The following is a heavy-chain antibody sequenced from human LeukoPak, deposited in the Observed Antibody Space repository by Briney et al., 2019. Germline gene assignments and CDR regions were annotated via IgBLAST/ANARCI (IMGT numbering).Heavy chain of an antibody. Sequence: GGSLRLSCAASGFTFSSYAMHWVRQAPGKGLEWVAAIWPDGSNKYYANSVKGRFTISRDNSKNTLYLQMNSLRGDDTAIYYCARELAAWGQGTLVTVSS. CDR1: GFTFSSYA. J-gene: IGHJ4*02. CDR2: IWPDGSNK. CDR3: ARELAA. V-gene: IGHV3-33*08. D-gene: IGHD6-13*01.